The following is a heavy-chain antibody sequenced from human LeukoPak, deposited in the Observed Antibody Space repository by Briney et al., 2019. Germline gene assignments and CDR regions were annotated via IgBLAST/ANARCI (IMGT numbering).Heavy chain of an antibody. CDR3: ARLGDYREY. CDR2: IYHSGST. Sequence: PSETLSLTCAVSGYSISSGYYWGWIRQPPGKGLEWIGSIYHSGSTYYNPSLKSRVTISVDTSKNQFSLKLSSVTAADTAVYYCARLGDYREYWGQGTLVTVSS. CDR1: GYSISSGYY. D-gene: IGHD4-17*01. J-gene: IGHJ4*02. V-gene: IGHV4-38-2*01.